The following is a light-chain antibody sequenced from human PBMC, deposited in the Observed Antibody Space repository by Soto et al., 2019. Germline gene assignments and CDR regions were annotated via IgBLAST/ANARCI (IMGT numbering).Light chain of an antibody. V-gene: IGKV1-39*01. CDR2: AAS. CDR3: QQSYSTPRT. J-gene: IGKJ1*01. Sequence: DIQMTQSPSSLSASVGDRATITCRASQSLSSYLNWYQQKPGKAPKLLLYAASSLQSGVPSRFSGSGSGTEFTLTISSLQPEDFATYYCQQSYSTPRTFGQGTKVEIK. CDR1: QSLSSY.